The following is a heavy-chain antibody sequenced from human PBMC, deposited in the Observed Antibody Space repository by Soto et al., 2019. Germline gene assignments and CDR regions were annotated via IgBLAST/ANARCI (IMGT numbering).Heavy chain of an antibody. D-gene: IGHD5-12*01. CDR1: GYSFSDSW. J-gene: IGHJ4*02. V-gene: IGHV5-10-1*01. CDR3: ARHSGHDQPLLLFDF. Sequence: PGESLKISCQASGYSFSDSWISWVRQLPGKGLGWMGRIDPTDSYTTYSPSFQGHVTISVDKSITTAYLQWSSLKASDTATYYCARHSGHDQPLLLFDFWGQGTLVTVSS. CDR2: IDPTDSYT.